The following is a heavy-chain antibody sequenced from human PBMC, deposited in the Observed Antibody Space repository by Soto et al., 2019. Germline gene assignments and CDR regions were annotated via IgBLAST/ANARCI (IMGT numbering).Heavy chain of an antibody. D-gene: IGHD1-7*01. CDR3: ARAQSRQNSYYYGMDV. V-gene: IGHV1-18*01. J-gene: IGHJ6*02. CDR1: GYTFTNYG. CDR2: ISGYNGNT. Sequence: ASVKVSCKASGYTFTNYGFSWVRQAPGQGLEWMGWISGYNGNTKYAEKFQGRVTMTTDTSTSTAHMELRSLRSDDTAVYYCARAQSRQNSYYYGMDVWGQGTTVTVSS.